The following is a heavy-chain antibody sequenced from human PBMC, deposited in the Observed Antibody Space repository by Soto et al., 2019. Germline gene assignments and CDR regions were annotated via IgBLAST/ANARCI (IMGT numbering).Heavy chain of an antibody. J-gene: IGHJ4*02. D-gene: IGHD3-16*01. V-gene: IGHV1-18*01. Sequence: ASVKLSCKASGYTFTNFAISWVRQAPGQGLEWMGWISAYNGNTNYAQNIQGRVTMTTDTSTSTAYMELRSLRSDDTAVYYCARGGTQIDYWGQGTLVTSPQ. CDR1: GYTFTNFA. CDR3: ARGGTQIDY. CDR2: ISAYNGNT.